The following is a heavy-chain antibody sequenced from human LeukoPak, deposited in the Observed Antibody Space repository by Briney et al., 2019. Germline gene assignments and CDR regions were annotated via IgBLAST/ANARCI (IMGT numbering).Heavy chain of an antibody. D-gene: IGHD2-15*01. CDR1: GFTFSSSA. CDR3: ASHGCGGTCYSSFDY. J-gene: IGHJ4*02. CDR2: ISGSGGNT. V-gene: IGHV3-23*01. Sequence: GGSLILSCAASGFTFSSSAMSWVRQAPGKGLEWVSTISGSGGNTYSADSVKGRFTISRDNSKNTLYLQMNSLRAEDTAVYYCASHGCGGTCYSSFDYWGQGTLLTVSS.